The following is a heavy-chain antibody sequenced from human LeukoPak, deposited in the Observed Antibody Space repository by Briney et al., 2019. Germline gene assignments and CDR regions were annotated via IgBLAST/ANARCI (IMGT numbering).Heavy chain of an antibody. CDR1: GGSISSGGYY. D-gene: IGHD3-3*01. CDR3: ARPHYDLLWWFDY. CDR2: IYYSGST. J-gene: IGHJ4*02. V-gene: IGHV4-31*03. Sequence: SETLSLTCTVSGGSISSGGYYWSWIRQHPGKGLEWIGYIYYSGSTYYNPSLKSRVTISVDTSKNQFSLKLSSVTAADTAVYYCARPHYDLLWWFDYWGQGTLVTVS.